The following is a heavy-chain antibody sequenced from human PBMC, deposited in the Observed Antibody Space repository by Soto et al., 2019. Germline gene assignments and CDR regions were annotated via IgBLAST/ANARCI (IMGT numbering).Heavy chain of an antibody. D-gene: IGHD2-15*01. V-gene: IGHV1-69*02. CDR3: ARCPFVGGGSCSYFDH. Sequence: ASVKVSCKASGGTFSSYTISWVRQAPGQGLEWMGRIIPILGIANYAQKFQGRVTITADKSTSTAYMELSSLRSEDTAVYYCARCPFVGGGSCSYFDHWGQGTLVTVSS. CDR2: IIPILGIA. CDR1: GGTFSSYT. J-gene: IGHJ4*02.